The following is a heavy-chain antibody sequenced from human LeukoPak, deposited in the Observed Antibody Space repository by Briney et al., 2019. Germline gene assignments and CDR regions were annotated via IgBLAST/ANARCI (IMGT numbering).Heavy chain of an antibody. Sequence: SVKVSCKASGGTFSSYTISWVRQAPGQGLEWMGRIIPILGIANYAQKFQGRVTITADKSTSSAYMELSSLRSEDTAVYYCAREVVVAATEAFDIWGQGTMVTVSS. D-gene: IGHD2-15*01. CDR1: GGTFSSYT. J-gene: IGHJ3*02. V-gene: IGHV1-69*04. CDR3: AREVVVAATEAFDI. CDR2: IIPILGIA.